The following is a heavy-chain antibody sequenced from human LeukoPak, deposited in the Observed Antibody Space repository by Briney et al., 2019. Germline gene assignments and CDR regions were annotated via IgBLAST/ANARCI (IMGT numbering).Heavy chain of an antibody. CDR1: GFTFSSYW. D-gene: IGHD3-22*01. V-gene: IGHV3-74*01. J-gene: IGHJ4*02. Sequence: PGGSLRLSCAASGFTFSSYWMHWVRQAPGKGLVWVSRINSDGSSTTYADSVKGRFTISRDNAKNTLYLQLNSLRAEDTAVYYCARVDYYDSSLDYWGQGTLVTVSS. CDR2: INSDGSST. CDR3: ARVDYYDSSLDY.